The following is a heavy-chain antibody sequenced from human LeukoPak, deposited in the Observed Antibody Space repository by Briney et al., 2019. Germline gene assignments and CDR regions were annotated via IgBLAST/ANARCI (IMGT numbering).Heavy chain of an antibody. D-gene: IGHD1-1*01. CDR1: GFPVSSNF. CDR2: IYSGGST. CDR3: ARGQLSARICYFDY. J-gene: IGHJ4*02. V-gene: IGHV3-53*01. Sequence: GGSLRLSCAVSGFPVSSNFMSWVRQAPGKGLEWVSAIYSGGSTFYADSVKGRFTISRDSSKNTLYLQMNSLRADDTAVYYCARGQLSARICYFDYWGQGTLVTVSS.